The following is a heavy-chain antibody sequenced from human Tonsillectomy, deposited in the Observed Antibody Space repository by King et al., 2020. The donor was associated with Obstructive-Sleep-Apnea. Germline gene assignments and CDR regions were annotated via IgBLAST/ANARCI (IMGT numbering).Heavy chain of an antibody. CDR3: ARDRGNRLPFDY. CDR2: IYYSGST. V-gene: IGHV4-39*07. CDR1: GGSISSSSYY. D-gene: IGHD1/OR15-1a*01. J-gene: IGHJ4*02. Sequence: LQLQESGPGLVKPSETLSLTCTVSGGSISSSSYYWGWIRQPPGKGLEWIGSIYYSGSTYYNPSLKSRVTISVDTSKNQFSLKLSSVTAADTAVYYCARDRGNRLPFDYWGQGTLVTVSS.